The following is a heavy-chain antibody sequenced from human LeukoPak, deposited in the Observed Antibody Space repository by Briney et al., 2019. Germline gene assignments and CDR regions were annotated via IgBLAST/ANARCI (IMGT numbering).Heavy chain of an antibody. CDR2: IYTSGST. V-gene: IGHV4-61*02. J-gene: IGHJ5*02. D-gene: IGHD6-19*01. CDR1: GGSIGSGSYY. CDR3: ATTPKMYSSGWPNWFDP. Sequence: SETLSLTCTVSGGSIGSGSYYWSWIRQPAGKGLEWIGRIYTSGSTNYNPSLKSRVTISVDTSKNQFSLKLSSVTAADTAVYYCATTPKMYSSGWPNWFDPWGQGTLVTVSS.